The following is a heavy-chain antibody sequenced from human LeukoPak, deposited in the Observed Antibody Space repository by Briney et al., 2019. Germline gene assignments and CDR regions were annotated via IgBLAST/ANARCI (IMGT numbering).Heavy chain of an antibody. CDR1: GFTLRNYW. V-gene: IGHV3-74*01. D-gene: IGHD2-21*02. CDR3: ARVAYCGGDCYSLDYYYMDV. J-gene: IGHJ6*03. CDR2: INGDGTSA. Sequence: PGGSLRLSCAASGFTLRNYWMHWVRQTPGKGLLWVSRINGDGTSATYAGSVKGRFTISRDKAKNTLYLQMNSLRAEDTAVYYCARVAYCGGDCYSLDYYYMDVWGKGTTVTVSS.